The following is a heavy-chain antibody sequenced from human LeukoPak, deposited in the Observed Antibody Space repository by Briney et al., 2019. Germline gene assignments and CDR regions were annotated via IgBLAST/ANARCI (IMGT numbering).Heavy chain of an antibody. Sequence: PGGSLRLSCAASGFTFSSYAMSWVRQAPGKGLEWVSAISGSGGSTYYADSVKGRFTISRDNSKNTLYLQMNSLRAEDTAVYYCAKDPVHWYSSSSEYFQHWGQGTLVTVSS. CDR1: GFTFSSYA. CDR2: ISGSGGST. V-gene: IGHV3-23*01. CDR3: AKDPVHWYSSSSEYFQH. D-gene: IGHD6-6*01. J-gene: IGHJ1*01.